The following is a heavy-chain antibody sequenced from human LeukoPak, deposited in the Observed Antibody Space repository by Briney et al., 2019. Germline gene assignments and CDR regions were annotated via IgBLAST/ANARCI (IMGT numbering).Heavy chain of an antibody. Sequence: PSETLSLTCAVYGGSFSGYYWSWIRQPPGKGLEWIGEINHSGSTNYNPSLKSRVTISVDTSKNQFSLKLSSVTAADTAVYYCARVLRFLEWLSLQEIDPWGQGTLVTVSS. V-gene: IGHV4-34*01. CDR2: INHSGST. D-gene: IGHD3-3*01. CDR3: ARVLRFLEWLSLQEIDP. CDR1: GGSFSGYY. J-gene: IGHJ5*02.